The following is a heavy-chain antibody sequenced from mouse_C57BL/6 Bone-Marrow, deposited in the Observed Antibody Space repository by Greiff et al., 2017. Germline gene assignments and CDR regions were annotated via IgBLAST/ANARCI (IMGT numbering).Heavy chain of an antibody. CDR1: GYTFTSYG. CDR2: IYPRSGNT. V-gene: IGHV1-81*01. CDR3: ARGDYDYDAIFAY. Sequence: VQLQQSGAELARPGASVKLSCKASGYTFTSYGISWVKQRTGQGLEWIGEIYPRSGNTYYNEKFKGKATLTADKSSSTAYMELGSLTSEDSAVYFCARGDYDYDAIFAYWGQGTLVTVSA. J-gene: IGHJ3*01. D-gene: IGHD2-4*01.